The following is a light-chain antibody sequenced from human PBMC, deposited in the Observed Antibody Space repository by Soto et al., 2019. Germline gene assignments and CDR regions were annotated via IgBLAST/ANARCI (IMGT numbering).Light chain of an antibody. V-gene: IGKV1-27*01. Sequence: DIQMTHSPSSLSASVLYIVTITFRASQGISNYLAWYQQKPGTVPKLLISAASTLQTGVPSRFSGGGSGTDFTLTISSLQPEDVATYYCQKYNSAPWKFGQGTKVDIK. J-gene: IGKJ1*01. CDR1: QGISNY. CDR2: AAS. CDR3: QKYNSAPWK.